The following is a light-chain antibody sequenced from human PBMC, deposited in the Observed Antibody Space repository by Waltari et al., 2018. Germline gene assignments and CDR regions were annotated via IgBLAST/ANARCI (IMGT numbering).Light chain of an antibody. Sequence: DIHLTQSPSSLSASVGDRVTITCLASQAITNYLNWYQHRPGKSPKLLIHDASKLETGVPSRFSGSQSGTVFTLIISNLQPEDVATYYCQRYDNLPIFAFGPGTKVEI. CDR1: QAITNY. CDR2: DAS. CDR3: QRYDNLPIFA. J-gene: IGKJ3*01. V-gene: IGKV1-33*01.